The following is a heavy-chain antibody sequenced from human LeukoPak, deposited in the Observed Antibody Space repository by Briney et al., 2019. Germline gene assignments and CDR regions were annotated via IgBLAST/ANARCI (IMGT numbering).Heavy chain of an antibody. Sequence: GGSLRLSCAASGFTFSSHGMRSVRQAPGRGLEWVALIRYDGSNKYYADSVKGRFTISRDNSKNTLYLQMNSLRAEDTAVYYCAKDMEAAAGFFDYWGQGTLVTVSS. CDR2: IRYDGSNK. V-gene: IGHV3-30*02. CDR1: GFTFSSHG. CDR3: AKDMEAAAGFFDY. D-gene: IGHD6-13*01. J-gene: IGHJ4*02.